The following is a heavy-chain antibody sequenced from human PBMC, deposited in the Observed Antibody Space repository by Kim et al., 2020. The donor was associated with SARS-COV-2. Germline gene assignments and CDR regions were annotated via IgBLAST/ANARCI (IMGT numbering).Heavy chain of an antibody. D-gene: IGHD3-10*01. CDR1: GYTFTSYA. V-gene: IGHV7-4-1*02. Sequence: ASVKVSCKASGYTFTSYAMNWVRQAPGQGLEWMGWINTNTGNPTYAQGFTGRFVFSLDTSVSTAYLQISSLKAEDTAVYYCARGVSGSGSYSPNWFDPWGQGTLVTVSS. J-gene: IGHJ5*02. CDR3: ARGVSGSGSYSPNWFDP. CDR2: INTNTGNP.